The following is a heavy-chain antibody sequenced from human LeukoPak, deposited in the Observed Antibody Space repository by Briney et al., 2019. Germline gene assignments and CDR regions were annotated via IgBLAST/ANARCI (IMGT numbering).Heavy chain of an antibody. Sequence: GGSLRLSCAASGFPFRSYAMTWVRQPPGKGLEWVSAISGSGDRKNYADSVKGRFTISRDNSMNTLYLQTNILRAEDTAVYYCVRDIISFIEGVIQHWGQGTLVTVSS. CDR3: VRDIISFIEGVIQH. CDR1: GFPFRSYA. V-gene: IGHV3-23*01. D-gene: IGHD3-16*02. J-gene: IGHJ4*02. CDR2: ISGSGDRK.